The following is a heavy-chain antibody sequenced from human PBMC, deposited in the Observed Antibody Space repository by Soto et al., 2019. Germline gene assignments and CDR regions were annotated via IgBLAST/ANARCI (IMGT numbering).Heavy chain of an antibody. D-gene: IGHD2-2*01. CDR1: GGFVNSDTHS. Sequence: PSETLSLTCTVSGGFVNSDTHSWSWIRQTPGKRLEWIGFIYSGGSTKNPSLRSRVTMSVDTSKNQFSLKLRSVIVADTAVYHCATGRSEVVPGAMDTWGQGTLVTVSS. CDR2: IYSGGST. J-gene: IGHJ5*02. V-gene: IGHV4-61*01. CDR3: ATGRSEVVPGAMDT.